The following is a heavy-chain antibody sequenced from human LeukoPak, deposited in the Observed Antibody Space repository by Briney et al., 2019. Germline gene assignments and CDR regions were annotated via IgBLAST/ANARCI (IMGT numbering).Heavy chain of an antibody. CDR2: IIPIFGTA. CDR1: GGTFSSYA. CDR3: ARGERWLQFSDY. D-gene: IGHD5-24*01. Sequence: SVKVSCKASGGTFSSYAISWVRQAPGQGLEWMGGIIPIFGTANYAQKFQGRVTITADKSTSTAYMELSSLRSGDTAVYYCARGERWLQFSDYWGQGTLVTVSS. V-gene: IGHV1-69*06. J-gene: IGHJ4*02.